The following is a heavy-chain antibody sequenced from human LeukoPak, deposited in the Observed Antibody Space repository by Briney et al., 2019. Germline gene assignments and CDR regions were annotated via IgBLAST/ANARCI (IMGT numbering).Heavy chain of an antibody. CDR3: ARVVAVTGTPVYYMDV. Sequence: SVKISCTPSGYIFTGYYMDCVRQGPGQGVEWMGWINPTSGGTNYAQKFQGRVTMTRDTPISTAYMDLNRLRSDDTAVYYCARVVAVTGTPVYYMDVWGKGTTVTVSS. J-gene: IGHJ6*03. CDR1: GYIFTGYY. V-gene: IGHV1-2*02. D-gene: IGHD6-19*01. CDR2: INPTSGGT.